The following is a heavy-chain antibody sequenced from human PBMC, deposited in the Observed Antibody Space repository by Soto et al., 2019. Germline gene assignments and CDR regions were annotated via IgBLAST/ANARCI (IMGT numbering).Heavy chain of an antibody. J-gene: IGHJ4*02. CDR1: GGSFSGYY. D-gene: IGHD6-13*01. CDR3: ASGTYIAAAGQFDY. CDR2: INHSGST. Sequence: SETLSLTCAVYGGSFSGYYWSWIRQPPGKGLEWIGEINHSGSTNYNPSLKSRVTISVDTSKNQFSLKLSSVTAADTAVYYCASGTYIAAAGQFDYWGQGTLVTVSS. V-gene: IGHV4-34*01.